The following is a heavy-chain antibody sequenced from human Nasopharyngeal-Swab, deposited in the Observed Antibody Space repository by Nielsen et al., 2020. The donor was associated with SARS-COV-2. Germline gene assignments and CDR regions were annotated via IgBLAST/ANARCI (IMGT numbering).Heavy chain of an antibody. J-gene: IGHJ6*02. CDR3: AKAQGIRYGLDV. CDR1: GFTFSTYA. Sequence: GSLRPSCAASGFTFSTYAMHWVRQAPGKGLEWVTLISNDGSNKYYGDSVEGRFTISRDNSRNTLFLQMNSLRPEDTAVYYCAKAQGIRYGLDVWGHGTTVTVSS. V-gene: IGHV3-30*18. CDR2: ISNDGSNK.